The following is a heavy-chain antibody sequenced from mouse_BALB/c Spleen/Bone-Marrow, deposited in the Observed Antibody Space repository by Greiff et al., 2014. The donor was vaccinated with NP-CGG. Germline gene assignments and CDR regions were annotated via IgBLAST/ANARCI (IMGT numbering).Heavy chain of an antibody. CDR2: IYPSDSYT. Sequence: VQLQQSGAGLVRPGASVKLSCKASGYTFTSYWINWMRQRPGQGLEWIGNIYPSDSYTNYNQKFKDKATLTVDKSSSTAYMQLSSPTSEDSAVYYCTRSGGYYFDYWGQGTTLTVSS. V-gene: IGHV1-69*02. CDR1: GYTFTSYW. J-gene: IGHJ2*01. CDR3: TRSGGYYFDY.